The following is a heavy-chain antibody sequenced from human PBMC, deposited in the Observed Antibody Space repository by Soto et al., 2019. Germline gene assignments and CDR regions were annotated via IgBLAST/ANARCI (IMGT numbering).Heavy chain of an antibody. V-gene: IGHV3-11*04. CDR2: ITSSGSNI. CDR1: GFTFSDYY. CDR3: GRTPGGRFGIYYYYGMDV. D-gene: IGHD3-10*01. J-gene: IGHJ6*02. Sequence: PGGSLRLSCAASGFTFSDYYMSWIRQAPGKGLEWVSYITSSGSNIYYADSVKGRFTISRDNAKNSLYLQINSLRAEDTAVYYCGRTPGGRFGIYYYYGMDVWGQGTTVTVSS.